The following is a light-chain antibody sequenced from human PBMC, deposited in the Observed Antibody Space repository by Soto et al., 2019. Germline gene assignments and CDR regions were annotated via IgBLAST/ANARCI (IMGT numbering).Light chain of an antibody. CDR3: QQYNTYSRT. V-gene: IGKV1-5*03. CDR2: KAS. CDR1: QSISNR. Sequence: DIQMTQSPSTLSASVGDRVTITCRASQSISNRLAWYQQKPGKAPNLLIYKASSLQSGVPSRFSGSGSGTEFTLTISSLQPDDFATYYCQQYNTYSRTFGQGTKVDIK. J-gene: IGKJ1*01.